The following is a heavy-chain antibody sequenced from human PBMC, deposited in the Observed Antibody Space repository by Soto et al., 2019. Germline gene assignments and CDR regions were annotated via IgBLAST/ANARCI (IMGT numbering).Heavy chain of an antibody. J-gene: IGHJ3*02. CDR1: GGSFSGYY. CDR3: AAIVVVPGVESDDFDI. Sequence: QVQLQQWGAGLLKPSETLSLTCAVYGGSFSGYYWTWIRQPPGKGLEWIGEINHGGSTKYNPSLKSRVTISXXPXKXXFSLKLSSVTAADTAVYYCAAIVVVPGVESDDFDIWGQGTMVTVSS. CDR2: INHGGST. V-gene: IGHV4-34*01. D-gene: IGHD2-15*01.